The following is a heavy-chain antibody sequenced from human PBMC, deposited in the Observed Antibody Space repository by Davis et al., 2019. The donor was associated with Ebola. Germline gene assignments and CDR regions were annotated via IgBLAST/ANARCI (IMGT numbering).Heavy chain of an antibody. CDR2: IYYSGST. CDR3: ARQGEWYRY. J-gene: IGHJ4*02. Sequence: SETLSLTCTVSGGSVSSGSYYWSWIRQPPGKGLEWIGYIYYSGSTYYNPSLKSRVTISVDTSKNQFSLKLSSVTAADTAVYYCARQGEWYRYWGQGTLVTVSS. V-gene: IGHV4-39*01. CDR1: GGSVSSGSYY. D-gene: IGHD1-26*01.